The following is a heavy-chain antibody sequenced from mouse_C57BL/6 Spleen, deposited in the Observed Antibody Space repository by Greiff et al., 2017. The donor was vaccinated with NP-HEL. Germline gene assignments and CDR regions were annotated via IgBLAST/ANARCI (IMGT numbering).Heavy chain of an antibody. Sequence: EVKLVESEGGLVQPGSSMKLSCTASGFTFSDYYMAWVRQVPEKGLEWVANINYDGSSTYYLDSLKGRFIISRDNAKNSLYLQMSSLKSEDTATYYCARDSHYYGSSYGFAYWGQGTLVTVSA. CDR3: ARDSHYYGSSYGFAY. D-gene: IGHD1-1*01. CDR1: GFTFSDYY. CDR2: INYDGSST. J-gene: IGHJ3*01. V-gene: IGHV5-16*01.